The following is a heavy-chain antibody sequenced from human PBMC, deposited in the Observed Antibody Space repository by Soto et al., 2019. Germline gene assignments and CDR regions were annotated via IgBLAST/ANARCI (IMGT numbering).Heavy chain of an antibody. D-gene: IGHD3-10*01. CDR3: ARVSMAPGYYYYMDV. Sequence: QVQLVQSGAEVKKPGASVRVSCKASGYTFTSYDINWVRQATGQGLEWMGWMNPNRGNTGYAQKFEGRVTMTRNTSISTAYMYLSSLRSEDTAVYYCARVSMAPGYYYYMDVWGKGTTVTVSS. V-gene: IGHV1-8*01. J-gene: IGHJ6*03. CDR1: GYTFTSYD. CDR2: MNPNRGNT.